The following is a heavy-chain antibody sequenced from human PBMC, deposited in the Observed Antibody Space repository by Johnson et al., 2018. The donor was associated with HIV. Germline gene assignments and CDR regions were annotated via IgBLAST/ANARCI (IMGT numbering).Heavy chain of an antibody. J-gene: IGHJ3*02. D-gene: IGHD7-27*01. V-gene: IGHV3-21*01. CDR1: GFTFSTFP. CDR2: ISGSGGSI. Sequence: VQLVESGGGVVQPGRSLRLSCAASGFTFSTFPMHWVRQAPGKGLEWVSAISGSGGSIYYADSVKGRFTISRDNAKNSLYLQMNSLRAEDTAVYYCASELGIRLDAFDIWGQGTMVTVSS. CDR3: ASELGIRLDAFDI.